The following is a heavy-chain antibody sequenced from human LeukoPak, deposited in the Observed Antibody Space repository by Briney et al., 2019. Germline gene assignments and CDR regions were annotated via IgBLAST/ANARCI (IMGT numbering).Heavy chain of an antibody. CDR2: ISSSSSYI. Sequence: PGGSLRLSCAASGFTFSSYSMNWVRQAPGKGLEWVSSISSSSSYIHYADSVKGRFTISRDNAKNSLYLQMNSLRAEDTAVYYCARDLGDYVWGSYRYSHFDYWGQGTLVTVSS. V-gene: IGHV3-21*01. D-gene: IGHD3-16*02. CDR1: GFTFSSYS. CDR3: ARDLGDYVWGSYRYSHFDY. J-gene: IGHJ4*02.